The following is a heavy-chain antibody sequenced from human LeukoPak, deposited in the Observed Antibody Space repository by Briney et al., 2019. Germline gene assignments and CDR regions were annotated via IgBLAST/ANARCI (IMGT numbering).Heavy chain of an antibody. CDR3: AKEPGGNRPFDY. J-gene: IGHJ4*02. V-gene: IGHV3-23*01. CDR1: RFTFSSYA. CDR2: INSSGGST. Sequence: PGGSLRLSCAASRFTFSSYAMSWVRQAPGKGLEWVSDINSSGGSTYYADSVKGRFTISRDNSKNTLYLQMNSLRAEDTAVYYCAKEPGGNRPFDYWGQGTLVTVSS. D-gene: IGHD3-16*01.